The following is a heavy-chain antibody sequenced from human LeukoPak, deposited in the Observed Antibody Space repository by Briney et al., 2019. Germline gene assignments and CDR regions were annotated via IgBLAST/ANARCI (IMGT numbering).Heavy chain of an antibody. J-gene: IGHJ3*02. CDR3: ARVGVRHDAFDI. Sequence: ASVKVSCKASGYPFTSYYMHWVRQAPGQGLEWMGIINPSGGSTSYAQKFQGRVTMTRDTSTSTVYMELSSLRSEDTAVYYCARVGVRHDAFDIWGQGTMVTVSS. CDR1: GYPFTSYY. D-gene: IGHD3-16*01. V-gene: IGHV1-46*01. CDR2: INPSGGST.